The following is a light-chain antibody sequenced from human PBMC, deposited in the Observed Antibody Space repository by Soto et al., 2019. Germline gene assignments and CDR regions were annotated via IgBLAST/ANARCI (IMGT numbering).Light chain of an antibody. CDR2: DNN. V-gene: IGLV1-51*01. J-gene: IGLJ2*01. CDR1: SSNVGNNW. Sequence: QSVLTQPPSVSAAPGQTVTISCSGRSSNVGNNWVSWYQQLPGTAPKLLIYDNNQRPSGIPDRFSGSKSGTSATLDITGLQTGDEADYYCGTWDSSLSAGVFGGGTKLTVL. CDR3: GTWDSSLSAGV.